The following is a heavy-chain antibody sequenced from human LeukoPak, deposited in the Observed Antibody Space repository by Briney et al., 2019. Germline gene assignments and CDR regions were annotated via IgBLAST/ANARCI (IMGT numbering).Heavy chain of an antibody. CDR3: ARVQVNWFDP. CDR2: IYHSGST. Sequence: PSETLSLTCAVSGGSISSGGYSWSWIRQPPGQGLEWIGYIYHSGSTYYNPSLKSRVTISVDRSKNQFSLKLSSVTAADTAVYYCARVQVNWFDPWGQGTLVTVSS. CDR1: GGSISSGGYS. V-gene: IGHV4-30-2*01. J-gene: IGHJ5*02.